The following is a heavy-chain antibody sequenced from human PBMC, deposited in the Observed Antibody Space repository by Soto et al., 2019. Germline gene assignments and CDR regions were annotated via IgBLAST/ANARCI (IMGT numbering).Heavy chain of an antibody. J-gene: IGHJ6*02. D-gene: IGHD1-1*01. CDR1: GYSFTSYW. Sequence: PGESLKISCKGSGYSFTSYWIGWVRQMPGKGLEWMGIIYPGDSDTRYSPSFQGQVTISADKSISTAYLQWSSLKASDTAVYYCARDGERDTGLNFYYYLHGMDAWGQGTRVTVSS. CDR3: ARDGERDTGLNFYYYLHGMDA. V-gene: IGHV5-51*01. CDR2: IYPGDSDT.